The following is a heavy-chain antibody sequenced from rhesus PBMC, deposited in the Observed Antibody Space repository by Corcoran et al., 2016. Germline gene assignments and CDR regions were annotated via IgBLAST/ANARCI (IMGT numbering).Heavy chain of an antibody. CDR3: ASDRYCTGSGCYALDY. V-gene: IGHV4-169*02. CDR2: IYGSGSST. J-gene: IGHJ4*01. CDR1: GGSISSSY. D-gene: IGHD2-21*01. Sequence: QLQLQESGPGLVKPSETLSVTCAVSGGSISSSYWSWIRQAPGKGLEWIGYIYGSGSSTNHNPSLKSRVTLSVDTSKNQLSLKLSSVTAADTAVYYCASDRYCTGSGCYALDYWGQGVLVTVSS.